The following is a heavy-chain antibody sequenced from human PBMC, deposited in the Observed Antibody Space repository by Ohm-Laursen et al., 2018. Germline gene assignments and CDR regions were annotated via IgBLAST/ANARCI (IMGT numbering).Heavy chain of an antibody. J-gene: IGHJ6*02. CDR3: AREGGYDSPGNYYGMDV. CDR2: IGSGYTP. CDR1: GFTFSSYV. Sequence: GSLRLSCTASGFTFSSYVMNWVRQAPEKGLEWVSYIGSGYTPHYADSAKGRFTISRDNAKNSLYLQMTSLTAEDTAVYYCAREGGYDSPGNYYGMDVWGQGTTVTVSS. D-gene: IGHD5-12*01. V-gene: IGHV3-48*03.